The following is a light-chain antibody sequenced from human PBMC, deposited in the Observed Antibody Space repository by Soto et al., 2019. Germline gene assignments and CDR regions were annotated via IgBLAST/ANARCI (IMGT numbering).Light chain of an antibody. Sequence: ETMMTQSPDTLSVSLGERATLSCRASQSLRSSLAWYQQKPGQAPRLLIYDASTRATGIPARFSGSGSGTDFTLTISGLQSEDFAVDYCQQYNNWPQTFGQGTKMEIK. CDR2: DAS. V-gene: IGKV3-15*01. CDR3: QQYNNWPQT. CDR1: QSLRSS. J-gene: IGKJ1*01.